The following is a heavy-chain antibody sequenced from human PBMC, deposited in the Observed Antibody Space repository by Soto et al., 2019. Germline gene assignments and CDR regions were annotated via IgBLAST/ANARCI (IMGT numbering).Heavy chain of an antibody. Sequence: QVQLHESGPGLVKPSQTLSLTCTVSGGSISSGDYYWSWIRQPPGKGLEWIGYIYNSGSTYSNPSLNSPVTISVDASKKQFSLKLSSVTAAHTAVYCCAQRLFVVVWEEFDYWGQGTLVTVSS. CDR1: GGSISSGDYY. CDR3: AQRLFVVVWEEFDY. CDR2: IYNSGST. J-gene: IGHJ4*02. V-gene: IGHV4-30-4*01. D-gene: IGHD2-15*01.